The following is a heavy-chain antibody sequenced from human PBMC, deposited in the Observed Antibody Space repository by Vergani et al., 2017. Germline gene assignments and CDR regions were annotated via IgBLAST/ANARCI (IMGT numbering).Heavy chain of an antibody. J-gene: IGHJ4*02. CDR3: AGAEAIFGVVAAFDY. CDR2: IITIFGTA. CDR1: GGTFRSYA. D-gene: IGHD3-3*01. Sequence: QVKLVQSGAEVKKPGSSVKVSCKAFGGTFRSYAISWVRQTPGQGLEWMGGIITIFGTANYAQKFQGRVTITAAKSTSTAYMELSSLRSEDTAVYYCAGAEAIFGVVAAFDYWGQGTLVTVSS. V-gene: IGHV1-69*06.